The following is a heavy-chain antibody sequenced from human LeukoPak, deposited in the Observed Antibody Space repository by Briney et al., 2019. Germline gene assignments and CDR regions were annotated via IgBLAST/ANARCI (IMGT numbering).Heavy chain of an antibody. V-gene: IGHV3-64D*09. CDR1: GFPFSSYA. J-gene: IGHJ6*02. CDR2: ISDSGGST. Sequence: GGSLRLSCSASGFPFSSYAMHLVRQAPGKGLEYVSAISDSGGSTYYADSVKGRFTISRDNSKNTLYLQMSSLRAEDTAVYFCVRGYSFGPYGMDVWGQGTTVTVSS. D-gene: IGHD2-15*01. CDR3: VRGYSFGPYGMDV.